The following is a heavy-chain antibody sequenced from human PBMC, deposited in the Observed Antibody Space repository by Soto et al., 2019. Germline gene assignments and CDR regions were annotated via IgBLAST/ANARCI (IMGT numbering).Heavy chain of an antibody. CDR3: ARAGGLGAVAAAY. J-gene: IGHJ4*02. D-gene: IGHD6-19*01. V-gene: IGHV4-30-2*01. CDR1: GGSISSGGYS. CDR2: IYHSGST. Sequence: QLQLQESGSGLVKPSQTLSLTCAVSGGSISSGGYSWSWIRQPPGKGLEWIGYIYHSGSTYYNPSLKSRVTISVDRSTNQFSLKLSSVPAADTAVYYCARAGGLGAVAAAYWGQGTLVTVSS.